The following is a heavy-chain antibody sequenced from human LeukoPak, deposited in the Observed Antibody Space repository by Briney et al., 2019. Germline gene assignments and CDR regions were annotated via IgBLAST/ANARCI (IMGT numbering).Heavy chain of an antibody. J-gene: IGHJ4*02. D-gene: IGHD3-22*01. CDR1: GGSITGYY. CDR2: VYSSGVG. Sequence: SETLSLTCTVSGGSITGYYWNWIRQPAGQGLEWLGRVYSSGVGNYNPSLTSRVTMSVDTSKSQFSLKLTSLTAADTAVYYCAREEFLHEIDSSGYFVYWGQGTLVTVSS. CDR3: AREEFLHEIDSSGYFVY. V-gene: IGHV4-4*07.